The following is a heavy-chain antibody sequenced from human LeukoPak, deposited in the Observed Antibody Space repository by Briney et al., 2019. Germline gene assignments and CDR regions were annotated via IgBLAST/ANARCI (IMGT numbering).Heavy chain of an antibody. J-gene: IGHJ5*02. CDR3: AKAASSWYLRCWFDP. Sequence: PRGSLRLSCAASGFTFSSYAMSWVRQAPGKGLECVSAISGSGGSTYYADSVKGRFTISRDNSKNTLYLQMNSLRAEDTAVYYCAKAASSWYLRCWFDPWGQGTLVTVSS. D-gene: IGHD6-13*01. CDR1: GFTFSSYA. CDR2: ISGSGGST. V-gene: IGHV3-23*01.